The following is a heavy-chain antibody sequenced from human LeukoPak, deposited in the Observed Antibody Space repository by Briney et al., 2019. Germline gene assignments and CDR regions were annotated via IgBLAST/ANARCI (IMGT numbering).Heavy chain of an antibody. J-gene: IGHJ3*02. CDR2: INQEGIET. D-gene: IGHD4-17*01. CDR3: AKARLRNDAFDI. Sequence: EGSLRLSCAASGFSFSSYWMSWVRQAPGKGLEWVANINQEGIETYYVDSVKGRFTISRDNAKNSLYLQMNSLRAEDTAVYYCAKARLRNDAFDIWGQGTRVTVSS. V-gene: IGHV3-7*05. CDR1: GFSFSSYW.